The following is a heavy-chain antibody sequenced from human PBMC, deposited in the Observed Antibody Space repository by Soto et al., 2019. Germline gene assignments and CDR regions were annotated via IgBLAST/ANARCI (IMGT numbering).Heavy chain of an antibody. CDR2: INHSGST. V-gene: IGHV4-34*01. D-gene: IGHD3-10*01. J-gene: IGHJ4*02. CDR1: GGAFIGYY. Sequence: AETLSLTCAVYGGAFIGYYCILIRHPPFKWLEWIGEINHSGSTNYNPSLKSRVTISVDTSKNQFSLKLSSVTAADTAVYYCARGLALRPSMVRGVITDWGQGTLVTVSS. CDR3: ARGLALRPSMVRGVITD.